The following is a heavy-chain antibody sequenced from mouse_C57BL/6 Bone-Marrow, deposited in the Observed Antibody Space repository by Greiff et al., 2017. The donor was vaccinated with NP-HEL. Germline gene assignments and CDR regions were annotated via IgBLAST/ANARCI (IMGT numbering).Heavy chain of an antibody. CDR2: INPGSGGP. CDR1: GYAFTNYL. CDR3: AGDDWEGDCDY. J-gene: IGHJ2*01. Sequence: VQLQQSGAELVRPGTSVKVSCKASGYAFTNYLIEWVKPRPGQGLEWIGLINPGSGGPNYNEKFKGTATLTADKSSSTAYMQLSSLTSEDSAVYFCAGDDWEGDCDYWGQGTTLTVSS. V-gene: IGHV1-54*01. D-gene: IGHD4-1*01.